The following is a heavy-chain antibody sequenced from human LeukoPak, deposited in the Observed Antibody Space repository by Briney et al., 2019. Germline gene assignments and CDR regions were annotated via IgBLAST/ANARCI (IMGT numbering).Heavy chain of an antibody. CDR3: ARTKRPLPPYYYYYGMDV. CDR2: IIPIFGTA. CDR1: RGIFSSYA. D-gene: IGHD6-25*01. Sequence: ALVRVSCKAARGIFSSYAISWVRQAPGQGLEWMGGIIPIFGTANYAQKFQRRVTITADKSTSTAYMGLSSLRSEDTAVYYCARTKRPLPPYYYYYGMDVWGKGTTVTVSS. V-gene: IGHV1-69*06. J-gene: IGHJ6*04.